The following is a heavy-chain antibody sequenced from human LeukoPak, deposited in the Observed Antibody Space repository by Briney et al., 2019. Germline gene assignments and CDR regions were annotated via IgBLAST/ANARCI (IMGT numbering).Heavy chain of an antibody. D-gene: IGHD1-26*01. CDR2: IYYSGST. Sequence: SETLSLTCTVSGGSISSYYWSWIRQPPGKGLEWIGYIYYSGSTKYNPSLKSRVTISVDTSNNQFSLNLRSVTAADTAVYYCATTTSGGDAFDIWGQGTMVTVSS. V-gene: IGHV4-59*01. J-gene: IGHJ3*02. CDR3: ATTTSGGDAFDI. CDR1: GGSISSYY.